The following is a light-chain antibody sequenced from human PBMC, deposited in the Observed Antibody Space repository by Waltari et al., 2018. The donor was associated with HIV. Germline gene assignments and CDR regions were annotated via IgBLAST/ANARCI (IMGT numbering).Light chain of an antibody. CDR2: EDN. Sequence: FILTQPHSVSESPGKTVIISCTRNSGDIASKYVQWYQQRPGSAPTPVIYEDNRRPSGVPDRFSGSNSAFLTISGLKTEDEAAYYCQSYDYTIQVFGGGTKLTVL. CDR1: SGDIASKY. J-gene: IGLJ3*02. V-gene: IGLV6-57*04. CDR3: QSYDYTIQV.